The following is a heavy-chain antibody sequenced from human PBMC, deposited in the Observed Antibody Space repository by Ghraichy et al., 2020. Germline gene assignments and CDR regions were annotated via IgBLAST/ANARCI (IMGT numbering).Heavy chain of an antibody. Sequence: LSLTCAASGFTFSIYAMQWVRQAPGKGLQWVAVVSSDGSNQYYADSVKGRFTISRDNSKNTLYLHLNSLRVEDTAIYYCARDLLAGTGGDYWGQGTLVTVSS. CDR2: VSSDGSNQ. CDR3: ARDLLAGTGGDY. D-gene: IGHD6-19*01. V-gene: IGHV3-30-3*01. CDR1: GFTFSIYA. J-gene: IGHJ4*02.